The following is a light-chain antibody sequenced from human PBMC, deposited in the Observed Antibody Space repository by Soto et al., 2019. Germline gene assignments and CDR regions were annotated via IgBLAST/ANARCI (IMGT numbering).Light chain of an antibody. CDR3: QQYNSYSSIT. CDR1: QSISSW. CDR2: KAS. Sequence: DIQMTQSPSTLSASVGDRVTLTCRASQSISSWLAWYQQKPGKAPKLLIYKASSLESGGPSRFSGSGSGTEFTLTISSLQPDDFATYYCQQYNSYSSITFGQGTRLEIK. J-gene: IGKJ5*01. V-gene: IGKV1-5*03.